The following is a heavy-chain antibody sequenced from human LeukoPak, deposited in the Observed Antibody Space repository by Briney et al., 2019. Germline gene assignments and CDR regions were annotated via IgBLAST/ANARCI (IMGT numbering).Heavy chain of an antibody. J-gene: IGHJ6*04. CDR3: AELGITMIGGV. CDR2: ISNNDGST. Sequence: HPGGSLRLSCAASGFTFSSYAMSWVRQAPGKGLEWVSTISNNDGSTYYADSVKGRFTISRDNSKNTLYLQMNSLRAEDTAVYYCAELGITMIGGVWGKGTTVTISS. V-gene: IGHV3-23*01. D-gene: IGHD3-10*02. CDR1: GFTFSSYA.